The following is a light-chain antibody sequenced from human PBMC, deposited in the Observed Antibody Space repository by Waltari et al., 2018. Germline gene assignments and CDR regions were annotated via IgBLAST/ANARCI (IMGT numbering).Light chain of an antibody. V-gene: IGKV3-20*01. CDR1: QSASNY. CDR3: QQYGSSPYT. J-gene: IGKJ2*01. CDR2: GAS. Sequence: EIVLTQSPGTLSLSPGERATLSCRASQSASNYLAWYQQKPGQAPRLLIYGASSRATGIPDRFSGSGSGTDFTLTISRLQPEDFAVYYCQQYGSSPYTFGQGTKLEIK.